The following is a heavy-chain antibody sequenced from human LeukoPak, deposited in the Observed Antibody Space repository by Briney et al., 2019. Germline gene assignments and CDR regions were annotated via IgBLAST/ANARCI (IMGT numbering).Heavy chain of an antibody. D-gene: IGHD3-22*01. CDR2: ISGSGGST. CDR3: AKGPDYYGSSGYYSPAY. CDR1: GFTFSSYA. J-gene: IGHJ4*02. V-gene: IGHV3-23*01. Sequence: GGSLRLSCAASGFTFSSYAMSWVRQAPGKGLEWVSGISGSGGSTYYADSVKGRFTISRDNSKNTVSLQMNSLRAEDTALYYCAKGPDYYGSSGYYSPAYWGQGTLVTVSS.